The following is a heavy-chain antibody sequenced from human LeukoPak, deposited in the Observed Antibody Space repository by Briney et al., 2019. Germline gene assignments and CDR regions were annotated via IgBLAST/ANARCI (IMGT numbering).Heavy chain of an antibody. CDR3: ARDPLGYSSSWYLYYYGTDV. CDR2: TYYRSKWYN. V-gene: IGHV6-1*01. D-gene: IGHD6-13*01. CDR1: GDSVSSNSAA. Sequence: SQTLSLTCAISGDSVSSNSAAWNWIRQSTSRGLEWLGRTYYRSKWYNDYAVSVKSRITINPDTSKNQFSLQLNSVTPEDTAVYYCARDPLGYSSSWYLYYYGTDVWGKGTTVTVSS. J-gene: IGHJ6*04.